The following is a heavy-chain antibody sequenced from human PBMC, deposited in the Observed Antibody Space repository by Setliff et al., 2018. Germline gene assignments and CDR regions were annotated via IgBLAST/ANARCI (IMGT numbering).Heavy chain of an antibody. CDR2: ISSSSRTK. Sequence: PGGSLRLSCAASGFTFSSYTMNWVRQAPGKGLEWVSYISSSSRTKYYADSVKGRFTISRDNAKNSLYLQMNSLRAEDTAVYYCARESVAATYNWFDPWGQGTLVTVSS. CDR3: ARESVAATYNWFDP. V-gene: IGHV3-48*01. CDR1: GFTFSSYT. J-gene: IGHJ5*02. D-gene: IGHD2-15*01.